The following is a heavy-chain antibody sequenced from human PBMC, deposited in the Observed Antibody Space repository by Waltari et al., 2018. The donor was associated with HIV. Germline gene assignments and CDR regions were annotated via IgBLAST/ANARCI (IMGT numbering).Heavy chain of an antibody. Sequence: QVQLQESGPGLVKPSETLSLTCTVSGGSISSYYWSWIRQPPGKGLEWIGYIYYSGSPNTNPSLKGRVTISVDTSKNPFSLRLSSATAADTAVYYWARHVASFSDFPDYGDYQPYYYYGMDVWGQGTTVTVSS. J-gene: IGHJ6*02. CDR2: IYYSGSP. CDR3: ARHVASFSDFPDYGDYQPYYYYGMDV. V-gene: IGHV4-59*08. CDR1: GGSISSYY. D-gene: IGHD4-17*01.